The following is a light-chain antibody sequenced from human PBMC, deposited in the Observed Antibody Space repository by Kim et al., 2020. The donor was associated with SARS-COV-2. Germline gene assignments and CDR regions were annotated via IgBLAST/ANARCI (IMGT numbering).Light chain of an antibody. Sequence: LSPGERATLSCRARQSVSSSLAWYQQTPGQAPRLLIYDASNRATGIPARFSGSGSGTDFTLTISSLEPEDFAVYYCQHRSNWPLTFGGGTKVDIK. V-gene: IGKV3-11*01. CDR3: QHRSNWPLT. CDR1: QSVSSS. J-gene: IGKJ4*01. CDR2: DAS.